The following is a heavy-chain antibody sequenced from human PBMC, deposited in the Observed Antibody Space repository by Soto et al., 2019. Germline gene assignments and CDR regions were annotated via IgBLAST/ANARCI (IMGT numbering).Heavy chain of an antibody. CDR3: ARGLRGYYDYVCGSYRHNWFDP. V-gene: IGHV1-8*01. D-gene: IGHD3-16*02. J-gene: IGHJ5*02. CDR1: GYTFTSYD. CDR2: MNPNSGNT. Sequence: ASVKVSCKASGYTFTSYDINWVRQATGQGLEWMGWMNPNSGNTGYAQKFQGRVTMTRNTSISTAYMELSSLRSEDTAVYYCARGLRGYYDYVCGSYRHNWFDPWGQGTLVTVSS.